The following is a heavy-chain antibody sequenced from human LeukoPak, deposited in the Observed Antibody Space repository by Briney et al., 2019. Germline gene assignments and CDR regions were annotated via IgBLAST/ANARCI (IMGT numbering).Heavy chain of an antibody. Sequence: PGGSLRLSCAASGFTFSSYAMHWVRQAPGKGLEWVANIKQDGSEKYYVDSVKGRFTISRDNAKNSLYLQMNSLRAEDTAVYYCASWSGRFDYWGQGTLVTVSS. V-gene: IGHV3-7*01. CDR2: IKQDGSEK. CDR1: GFTFSSYA. J-gene: IGHJ4*02. CDR3: ASWSGRFDY.